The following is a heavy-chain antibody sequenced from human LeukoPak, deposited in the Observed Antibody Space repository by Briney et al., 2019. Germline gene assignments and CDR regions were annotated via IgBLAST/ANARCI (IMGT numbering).Heavy chain of an antibody. V-gene: IGHV1-2*02. Sequence: ASVKVSCKASGFTFTGYYIHWVRQAPGQGLEWMGYINPHSGGTNSPQKFQGRVTMTTDTSISAAYMALSSLISDDTAMYYCVREGNELLSKNFYYWGQGTLVTVSS. CDR3: VREGNELLSKNFYY. J-gene: IGHJ4*02. CDR1: GFTFTGYY. D-gene: IGHD2-21*02. CDR2: INPHSGGT.